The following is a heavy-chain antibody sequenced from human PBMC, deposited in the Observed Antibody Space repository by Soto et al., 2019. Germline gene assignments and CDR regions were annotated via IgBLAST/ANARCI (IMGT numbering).Heavy chain of an antibody. CDR1: GFTFRSYW. D-gene: IGHD3-22*01. CDR2: IKQDGSEK. CDR3: APTGRVVAKVDY. V-gene: IGHV3-7*01. Sequence: EVQLVESGGGLVQPGGSLRLSCAASGFTFRSYWMSWVRQAPGKGLEWVANIKQDGSEKYYVDSVKGRFTISRDNAKNSLYLQMNSLRAEDTAVYYCAPTGRVVAKVDYWGQGTLVTVSS. J-gene: IGHJ4*02.